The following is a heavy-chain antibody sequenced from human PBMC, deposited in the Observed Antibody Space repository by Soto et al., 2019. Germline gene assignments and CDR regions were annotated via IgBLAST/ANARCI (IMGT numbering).Heavy chain of an antibody. CDR2: INHSGST. D-gene: IGHD3-3*01. J-gene: IGHJ5*02. CDR3: ARANYDFWSGYGPLYNWFDP. Sequence: NPSETLSLTCAVYGGSFSGYYWSWIRQPPGKGLEWIGEINHSGSTNYNPSLKSRVTISVDTSKNQFSLKLSSVTAADTAVYYCARANYDFWSGYGPLYNWFDPWGQGTLVTVSS. V-gene: IGHV4-34*01. CDR1: GGSFSGYY.